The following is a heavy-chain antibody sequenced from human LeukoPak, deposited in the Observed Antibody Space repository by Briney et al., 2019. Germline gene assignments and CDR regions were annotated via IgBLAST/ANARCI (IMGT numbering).Heavy chain of an antibody. CDR1: GGSISSGSYY. Sequence: PSETLSLTCTVSGGSISSGSYYWSWIRQPAGKGLEWIGRIYTSGSTNYNPSLKSRVTISVDTSKNQFSLKLSSVTAADTAVYYCARETCSGGSCYSGGEWFDPWGQGTLVTVSS. CDR2: IYTSGST. D-gene: IGHD2-15*01. V-gene: IGHV4-61*02. J-gene: IGHJ5*02. CDR3: ARETCSGGSCYSGGEWFDP.